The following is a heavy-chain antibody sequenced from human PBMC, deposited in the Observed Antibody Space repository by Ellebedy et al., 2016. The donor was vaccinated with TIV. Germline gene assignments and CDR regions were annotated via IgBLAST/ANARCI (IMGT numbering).Heavy chain of an antibody. CDR3: ARPSDSLTGLNYGMNV. CDR1: GFTFSSYS. V-gene: IGHV3-48*02. CDR2: ISSSSSTI. Sequence: PGGSLRLSCAASGFTFSSYSMNWVRQPPGKGLEWVSYISSSSSTIHYADSVKGRFTISRDNAKNSLYLQMNNLRDEDTAVYYCARPSDSLTGLNYGMNVWGQGTTVTVSS. D-gene: IGHD3-9*01. J-gene: IGHJ6*02.